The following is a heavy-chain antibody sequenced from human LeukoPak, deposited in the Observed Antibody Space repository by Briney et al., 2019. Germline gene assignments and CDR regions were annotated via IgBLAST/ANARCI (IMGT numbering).Heavy chain of an antibody. CDR2: IYYSGST. CDR1: GGSVSSYY. D-gene: IGHD3-22*01. V-gene: IGHV4-59*02. CDR3: AGASYDSSGVH. J-gene: IGHJ4*02. Sequence: SETLSLTCTVSGGSVSSYYWSWIRQPPGKGLEWIGYIYYSGSTNYNPSLKSRVTISVDTSKNQFSLKLSSVTAADTAVYYCAGASYDSSGVHWGQGTLVTVSS.